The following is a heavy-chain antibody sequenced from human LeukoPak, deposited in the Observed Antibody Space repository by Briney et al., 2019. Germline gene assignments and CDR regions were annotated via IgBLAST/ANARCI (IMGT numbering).Heavy chain of an antibody. D-gene: IGHD2-15*01. Sequence: GESLKISCKGSGYSFTSYWIGWVRQMPGKGLEWMGIIYPGDSDTRYSPSFQGQVTISADKSISTAYLQWSSLKASDTAMYYCARRYCSGGSCYGDFDYWGQGTLVTISS. V-gene: IGHV5-51*01. CDR3: ARRYCSGGSCYGDFDY. CDR2: IYPGDSDT. J-gene: IGHJ4*02. CDR1: GYSFTSYW.